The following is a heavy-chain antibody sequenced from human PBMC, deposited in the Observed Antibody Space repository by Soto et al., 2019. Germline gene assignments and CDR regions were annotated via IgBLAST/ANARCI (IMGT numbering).Heavy chain of an antibody. CDR2: IDYSGST. CDR1: GGSLISDKNY. D-gene: IGHD2-2*01. CDR3: ARDHRGYCSRTRCYGVDP. Sequence: SETLSLTCTVSGGSLISDKNYWGWSRQPPGKAREWIGYIDYSGSTKYNPSLKSRVTISVDTSMNQFSLNLNSVTAADTAVYFCARDHRGYCSRTRCYGVDPWGQGTLVTVSS. J-gene: IGHJ5*02. V-gene: IGHV4-61*01.